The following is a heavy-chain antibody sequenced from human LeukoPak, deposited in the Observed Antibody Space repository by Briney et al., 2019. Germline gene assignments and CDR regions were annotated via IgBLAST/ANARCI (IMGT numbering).Heavy chain of an antibody. J-gene: IGHJ4*02. CDR3: AKEEWLLPFFDY. CDR2: ISGSGGST. V-gene: IGHV3-23*01. D-gene: IGHD3-3*01. CDR1: GFTFSSYA. Sequence: GASLRLSCAASGFTFSSYAMSWVRQAPGKGLDWVSAISGSGGSTYYADSVKGRFTISRDNSKNTLYLQMNSLRAEDTAVYYCAKEEWLLPFFDYWGQGTLVTVSS.